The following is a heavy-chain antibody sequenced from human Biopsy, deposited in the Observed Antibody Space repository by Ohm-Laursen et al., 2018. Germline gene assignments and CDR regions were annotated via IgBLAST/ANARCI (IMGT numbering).Heavy chain of an antibody. Sequence: TQTLTLTCSFSGFSLSARGMCVSWILQAPGKALEWLARVDWDDYKDYSASLQTKLSISKDTSNDQVVLTVNNVDPADTAIYYCARTPILIVSAGLVYRHRRHLQGMDVWGQGIAVTVS. J-gene: IGHJ6*02. CDR2: VDWDDYK. D-gene: IGHD6-13*01. CDR1: GFSLSARGMC. CDR3: ARTPILIVSAGLVYRHRRHLQGMDV. V-gene: IGHV2-70*11.